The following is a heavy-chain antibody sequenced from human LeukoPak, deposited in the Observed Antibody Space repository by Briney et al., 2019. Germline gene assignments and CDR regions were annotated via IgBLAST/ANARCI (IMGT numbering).Heavy chain of an antibody. CDR2: IYYSGST. V-gene: IGHV4-59*01. D-gene: IGHD5-24*01. CDR1: GGSIRNYY. CDR3: ARDSEYDGYLPPYYFDY. J-gene: IGHJ4*02. Sequence: SETLSLTCTVSGGSIRNYYWSWIRQPPGKGLEWIGYIYYSGSTNYNPSLKSRVTISVDTSKNQFSLKLSSVTAADTAVYYCARDSEYDGYLPPYYFDYWGQGTLVTVSS.